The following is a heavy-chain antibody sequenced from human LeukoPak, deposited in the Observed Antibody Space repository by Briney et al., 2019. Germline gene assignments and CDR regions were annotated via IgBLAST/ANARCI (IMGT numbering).Heavy chain of an antibody. J-gene: IGHJ4*02. D-gene: IGHD6-13*01. Sequence: GGSLRLSCAASGFTFSSYWMSWVRQAPGKGLEWVANIKQDGSEKYYVDSVKGRFTISRDNAKNSLYLQMNSLRAEDSAVYYCASLAAADYFDYWGQGNLVTVSS. CDR3: ASLAAADYFDY. CDR1: GFTFSSYW. CDR2: IKQDGSEK. V-gene: IGHV3-7*03.